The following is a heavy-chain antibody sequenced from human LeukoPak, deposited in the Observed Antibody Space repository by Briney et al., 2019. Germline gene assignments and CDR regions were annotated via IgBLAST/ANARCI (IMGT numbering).Heavy chain of an antibody. CDR2: ITSSSSYI. D-gene: IGHD1-26*01. V-gene: IGHV3-21*01. Sequence: GGSLRLSCAASGFTFSSYSMNWVRQAPGKGLEWVSSITSSSSYIYYADSVKGRFTISRDNAKNSLYLQMNSLRAEDTAVYYCARGLGGSYYGYFDYWGQGTLVTVSS. J-gene: IGHJ4*02. CDR3: ARGLGGSYYGYFDY. CDR1: GFTFSSYS.